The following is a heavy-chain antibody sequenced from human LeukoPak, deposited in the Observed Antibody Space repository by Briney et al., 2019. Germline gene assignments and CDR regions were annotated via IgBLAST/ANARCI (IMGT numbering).Heavy chain of an antibody. Sequence: GGSLRLSCTASGFTFSNYAMNWVRQAPGKGLEWVSSISGSGGSTYDADSVKGRFTIARDNSKNTLYLQMNSLRAEDTAVYYCAKVSVRYYDSSGYFDYWGQGTLVTVSS. CDR3: AKVSVRYYDSSGYFDY. CDR2: ISGSGGST. V-gene: IGHV3-23*01. J-gene: IGHJ4*02. D-gene: IGHD3-22*01. CDR1: GFTFSNYA.